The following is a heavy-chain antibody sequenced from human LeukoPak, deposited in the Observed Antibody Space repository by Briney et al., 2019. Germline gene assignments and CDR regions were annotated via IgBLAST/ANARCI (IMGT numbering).Heavy chain of an antibody. Sequence: SETLSLTCTVSGGSISSYYWSWTRQPPGKGLEWIGYIYYSGSTNYNPSLKSRVTISVDTSKNQFSLKRSSVTAADTAVYYCARENLYYYDSSGYFVGGMDVWGQGTTVTVSS. J-gene: IGHJ6*02. V-gene: IGHV4-59*01. D-gene: IGHD3-22*01. CDR3: ARENLYYYDSSGYFVGGMDV. CDR1: GGSISSYY. CDR2: IYYSGST.